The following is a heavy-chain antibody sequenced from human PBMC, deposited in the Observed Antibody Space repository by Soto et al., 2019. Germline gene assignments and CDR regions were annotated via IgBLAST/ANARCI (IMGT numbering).Heavy chain of an antibody. CDR1: GYTFTNYV. D-gene: IGHD3-22*01. CDR3: ARESGYPLDY. J-gene: IGHJ4*02. CDR2: INAGDDNT. V-gene: IGHV1-3*01. Sequence: ASVKVSCKASGYTFTNYVMRWVRQAPGQRLEWMGSINAGDDNTKYSQKFQGRVTITTDTSASTAYMELSSLRSEDTAVYYCARESGYPLDYWGQGTLVTVSS.